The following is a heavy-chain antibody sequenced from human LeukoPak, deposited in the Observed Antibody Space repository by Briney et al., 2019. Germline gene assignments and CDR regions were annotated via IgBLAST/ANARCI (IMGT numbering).Heavy chain of an antibody. J-gene: IGHJ4*02. CDR2: ISAYNGNT. D-gene: IGHD6-19*01. V-gene: IGHV1-18*01. CDR3: ARAPAIEGWVFDFDY. CDR1: GYTFTSYG. Sequence: ASVKVSCKASGYTFTSYGISWVRQAPGQGLEWMRWISAYNGNTNYAQKLQGRVTMTTDTSTSTAYMELRSLRSDDTAVYYCARAPAIEGWVFDFDYWGQGTLVTVSS.